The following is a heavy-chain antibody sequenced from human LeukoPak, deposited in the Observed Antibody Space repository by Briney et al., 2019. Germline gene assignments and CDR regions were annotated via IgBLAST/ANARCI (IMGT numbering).Heavy chain of an antibody. J-gene: IGHJ4*02. D-gene: IGHD6-19*01. V-gene: IGHV1-18*01. CDR1: GYTFTSYG. CDR2: ISAYNGNT. CDR3: AKDKGLSSGWYD. Sequence: ASVKVSCKASGYTFTSYGISWVRQAPGQGLEWMGWISAYNGNTKYAQKFQGRVTMTTDTSTSTAYMELRSLTSDDTAVYYCAKDKGLSSGWYDWGQGTLVTVSS.